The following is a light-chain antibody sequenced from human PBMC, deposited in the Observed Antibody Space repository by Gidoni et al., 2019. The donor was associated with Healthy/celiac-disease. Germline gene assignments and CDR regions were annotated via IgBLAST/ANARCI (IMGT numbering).Light chain of an antibody. CDR2: EVS. V-gene: IGLV2-14*01. Sequence: QSALTQPASVSGSPGQSITISCTGTSSDVGGYNYVSWYQQHPGKAPKLMIYEVSNRPSGVSNRVSGAKSGNTASLTISGLQAEDEADYYCSSYTSRSTLVFGGGTKLTV. CDR3: SSYTSRSTLV. J-gene: IGLJ2*01. CDR1: SSDVGGYNY.